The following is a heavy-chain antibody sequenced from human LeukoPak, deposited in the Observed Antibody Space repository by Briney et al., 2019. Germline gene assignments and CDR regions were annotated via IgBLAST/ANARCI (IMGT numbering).Heavy chain of an antibody. CDR2: IYYSGST. Sequence: SETLSLTCTVSGGSISSGGYYWSWLRQHPGKGLEWIGYIYYSGSTYYNPSLKSRVTISVDTSKNQFSLKLSFVTAADTAVYYCARDPDAYCGGDCYSNWFDHWGQGTLVTVSS. J-gene: IGHJ5*02. D-gene: IGHD2-21*02. CDR3: ARDPDAYCGGDCYSNWFDH. CDR1: GGSISSGGYY. V-gene: IGHV4-31*03.